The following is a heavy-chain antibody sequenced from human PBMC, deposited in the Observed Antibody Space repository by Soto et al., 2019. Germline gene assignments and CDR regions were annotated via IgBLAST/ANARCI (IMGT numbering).Heavy chain of an antibody. D-gene: IGHD3-10*01. J-gene: IGHJ3*02. CDR2: IYYGGST. CDR3: ARVWGGAFDI. V-gene: IGHV4-39*07. Sequence: SETLSLTCTVSGDSISRSGYFWGWIRQPPGKGLEWIANIYYGGSTYYNPSLKSRVTISVDTSKNQFSLKLSSVTAADTAVYYCARVWGGAFDIWGQGTMVTVSS. CDR1: GDSISRSGYF.